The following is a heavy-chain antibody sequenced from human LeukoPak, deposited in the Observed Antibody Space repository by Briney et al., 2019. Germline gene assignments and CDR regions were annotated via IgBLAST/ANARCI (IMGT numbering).Heavy chain of an antibody. J-gene: IGHJ6*02. CDR3: ARVKVPAAIEGYYYGMDV. D-gene: IGHD2-2*02. CDR1: GYTFTSYD. CDR2: MNPNSGNT. Sequence: ASVEVSCKASGYTFTSYDINWVRQATGQGLEWMGWMNPNSGNTGYAQKFQGRVTMTRNTSISTAYMELSSLRSEDTAVYYCARVKVPAAIEGYYYGMDVWGQGTTVTVSS. V-gene: IGHV1-8*01.